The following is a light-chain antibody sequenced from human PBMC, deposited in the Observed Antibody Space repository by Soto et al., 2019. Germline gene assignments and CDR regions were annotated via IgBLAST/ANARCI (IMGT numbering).Light chain of an antibody. CDR2: EVS. Sequence: QSVLTQPASVSGSPGQSITISCTGTSSDVGDYNYVSWYQQHPGKVPKLMIFEVSNRPSGVSNRFSGSKSGNTASLTISGLQTDDEADYYCCSYTSTSARVFGTGTKLTVL. J-gene: IGLJ1*01. V-gene: IGLV2-14*01. CDR1: SSDVGDYNY. CDR3: CSYTSTSARV.